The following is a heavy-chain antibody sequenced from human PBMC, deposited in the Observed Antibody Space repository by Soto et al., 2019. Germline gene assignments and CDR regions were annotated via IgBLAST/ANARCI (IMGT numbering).Heavy chain of an antibody. Sequence: SETLSLTCTISGASISSSHYWTWVRQTPGEGLEWIGEIYHTGNTNYNPSLKSRVTLSLDKSKNQFSLRLDSVTAADTAVFFCARYPMDDYFRGMDVWGQGTTVTVSS. J-gene: IGHJ6*02. CDR1: GASISSSHY. V-gene: IGHV4-4*02. CDR2: IYHTGNT. CDR3: ARYPMDDYFRGMDV.